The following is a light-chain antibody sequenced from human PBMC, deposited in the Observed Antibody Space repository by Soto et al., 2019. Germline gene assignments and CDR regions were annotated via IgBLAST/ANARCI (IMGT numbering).Light chain of an antibody. CDR3: TSWTTSTTMI. CDR1: SSDIGAYNF. CDR2: DVN. J-gene: IGLJ2*01. Sequence: QSALTQPASVSGSPGQSITISCTGTSSDIGAYNFVSWYQQHPGKAPKLMLYDVNIRPSGVSNRFSGSKSGNTASLTISWLQAEDEADYYFTSWTTSTTMIFGGGTKLTVL. V-gene: IGLV2-14*03.